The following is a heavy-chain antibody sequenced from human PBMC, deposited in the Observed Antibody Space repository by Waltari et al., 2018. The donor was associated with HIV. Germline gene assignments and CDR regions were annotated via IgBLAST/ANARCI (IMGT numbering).Heavy chain of an antibody. CDR1: GFTFSSYG. Sequence: QVQLVESGGGVVQPGRSLRLSCAASGFTFSSYGMHWVRQAPGKGLEGVAVIWYDGSNKYYADSVKGRFTISRDNSKNTLYLQMNSLRAEDTAVYYCAREMYYYDSSYPNAFDIWGQGTMVTVSS. D-gene: IGHD3-22*01. CDR3: AREMYYYDSSYPNAFDI. J-gene: IGHJ3*02. V-gene: IGHV3-33*01. CDR2: IWYDGSNK.